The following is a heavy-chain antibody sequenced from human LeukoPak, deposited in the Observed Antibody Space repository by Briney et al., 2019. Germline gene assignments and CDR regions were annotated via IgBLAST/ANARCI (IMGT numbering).Heavy chain of an antibody. CDR1: GGSFSGYY. CDR3: ARGHRYYDILTGYSCAGFDY. V-gene: IGHV4-34*01. J-gene: IGHJ4*02. CDR2: INHSGST. D-gene: IGHD3-9*01. Sequence: SETLSLTCAVYGGSFSGYYWSWIRQPPGKGLEWIGEINHSGSTNYNPSLKSRVTISVDTPKNQFSLKLSSVTAADTAVYYCARGHRYYDILTGYSCAGFDYWGQGTLVTVSS.